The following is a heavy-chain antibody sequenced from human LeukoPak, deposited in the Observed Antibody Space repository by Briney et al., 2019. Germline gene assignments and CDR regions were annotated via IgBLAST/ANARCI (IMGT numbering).Heavy chain of an antibody. CDR3: ARRDGLRNFDY. CDR2: IYYSGGT. Sequence: PSETLSLTRTVSGGSISSGDYYWSWIRQPPGKGLECIGYIYYSGGTYYNPSLKSRLTISLDTSKNQFSLKLSSVTAADTAVYFCARRDGLRNFDYWGQGTLVTVSS. V-gene: IGHV4-30-4*01. J-gene: IGHJ4*02. CDR1: GGSISSGDYY. D-gene: IGHD5-24*01.